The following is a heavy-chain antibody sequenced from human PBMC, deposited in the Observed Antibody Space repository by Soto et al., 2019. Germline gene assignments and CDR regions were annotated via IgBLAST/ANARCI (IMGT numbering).Heavy chain of an antibody. D-gene: IGHD3-10*01. J-gene: IGHJ6*03. CDR3: ARGRSDPYYYYYQRDV. Sequence: ASVKVSCKASGYTFTSYDINWVRQATGQGLEWMGWMNPNSGNTGYAQKFQGRVTMTRNTSISTAYMELSSLRSEDTAVYYCARGRSDPYYYYYQRDVWGKGTRVTVSS. CDR1: GYTFTSYD. CDR2: MNPNSGNT. V-gene: IGHV1-8*01.